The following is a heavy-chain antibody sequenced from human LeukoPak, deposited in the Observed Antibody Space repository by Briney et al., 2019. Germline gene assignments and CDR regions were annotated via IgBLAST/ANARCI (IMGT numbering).Heavy chain of an antibody. CDR1: GFTVSSNY. V-gene: IGHV3-53*01. Sequence: PGGSLRLSCAASGFTVSSNYMSWVRQAPGKGLEWVSVIYSGGSTYYADSVKGRFTISRDNSKNALYLQMNSLRAEDTAVYYCANVAAVGRIDYWGQGTLVTVSS. D-gene: IGHD6-19*01. J-gene: IGHJ4*02. CDR3: ANVAAVGRIDY. CDR2: IYSGGST.